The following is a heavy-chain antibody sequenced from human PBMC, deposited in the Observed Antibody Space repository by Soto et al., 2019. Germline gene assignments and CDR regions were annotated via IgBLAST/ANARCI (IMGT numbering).Heavy chain of an antibody. CDR1: GFTFTNYW. D-gene: IGHD3-10*01. CDR2: INPDGSRT. J-gene: IGHJ5*02. CDR3: ARVRSGSYDWFDP. V-gene: IGHV3-74*01. Sequence: EVQLVESGGGLVQPGGSLRLSCAASGFTFTNYWMHWVRQAPGKGLMWVSRINPDGSRTTYADSVKGRFAIFRDNAKNTLYLQMNSLRAADTAVYYCARVRSGSYDWFDPWGQGCLVTVSS.